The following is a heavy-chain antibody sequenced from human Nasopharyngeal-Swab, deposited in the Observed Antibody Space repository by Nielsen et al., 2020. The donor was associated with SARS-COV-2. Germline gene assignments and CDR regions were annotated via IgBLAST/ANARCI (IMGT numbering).Heavy chain of an antibody. CDR1: GGSISSYY. J-gene: IGHJ5*02. D-gene: IGHD2-21*01. Sequence: SETLSLTCTVSGGSISSYYWSWIWQPPGKGLEWIGYIYYSGSTNYNPSLKSRVTISVDTSKNQFSLKLSSVTAADTAVYYCARARHMGNWFDPWGQGTLVTVSS. CDR2: IYYSGST. CDR3: ARARHMGNWFDP. V-gene: IGHV4-59*13.